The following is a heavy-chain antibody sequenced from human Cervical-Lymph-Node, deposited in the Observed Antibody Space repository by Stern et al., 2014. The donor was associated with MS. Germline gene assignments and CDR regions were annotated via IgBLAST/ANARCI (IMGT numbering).Heavy chain of an antibody. CDR1: GFSLSNARMG. J-gene: IGHJ3*02. CDR2: IFSNDEK. D-gene: IGHD6-6*01. Sequence: QVTLKESGPVLVKPTETLTLTCTVSGFSLSNARMGVSWIRQPPGKALEWLAHIFSNDEKSYSTSLKSRLTISKDTSKSQVVLTMTNMDPVDTATYYCARIGPAVSQLAPGGEDAFDIWGQGTMVTVSS. CDR3: ARIGPAVSQLAPGGEDAFDI. V-gene: IGHV2-26*01.